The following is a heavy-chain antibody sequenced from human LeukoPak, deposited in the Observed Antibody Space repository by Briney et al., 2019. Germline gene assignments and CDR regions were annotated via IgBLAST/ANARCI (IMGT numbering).Heavy chain of an antibody. CDR3: ARDLIYYKLLLLSFDV. CDR1: GYTFTDYY. Sequence: ASVKVSCKASGYTFTDYYMHWVRQAPGQGLEWMGRINPNSGVTDYAQKFQGRVTMTGDASISTAYMELSSLTSDDTAMYYCARDLIYYKLLLLSFDVWGQGTMVTVSS. J-gene: IGHJ3*01. CDR2: INPNSGVT. V-gene: IGHV1-2*06. D-gene: IGHD2-21*02.